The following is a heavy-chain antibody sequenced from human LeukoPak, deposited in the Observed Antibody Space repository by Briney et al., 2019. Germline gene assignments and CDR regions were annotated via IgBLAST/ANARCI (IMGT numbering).Heavy chain of an antibody. CDR1: GFTFSSYS. J-gene: IGHJ4*02. V-gene: IGHV3-21*01. CDR2: ISSSSSYI. Sequence: GGSLRLSCAASGFTFSSYSMNWVRQAPGKGLEWVSSISSSSSYIYYADSVKGRFTISRDNAKNSLYLQMNSLKAEDAAVYYCARGLVGGTTSDFDYWGQGALVTVSS. D-gene: IGHD1-26*01. CDR3: ARGLVGGTTSDFDY.